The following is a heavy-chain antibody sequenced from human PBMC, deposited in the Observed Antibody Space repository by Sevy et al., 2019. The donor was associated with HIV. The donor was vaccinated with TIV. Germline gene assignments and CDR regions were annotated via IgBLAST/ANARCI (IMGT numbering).Heavy chain of an antibody. CDR3: TTEKSRWLQFTFDY. V-gene: IGHV3-15*01. CDR1: GFTFSNAW. Sequence: GGSLRLSCAASGFTFSNAWMSWVRQAPGKDLQWVGRIKSKTDGGTTDYAAPVKGRFTISRDDSKNTLYLQMNSLKTEDTAVYYCTTEKSRWLQFTFDYWGQGTLVTVSS. D-gene: IGHD5-12*01. J-gene: IGHJ4*02. CDR2: IKSKTDGGTT.